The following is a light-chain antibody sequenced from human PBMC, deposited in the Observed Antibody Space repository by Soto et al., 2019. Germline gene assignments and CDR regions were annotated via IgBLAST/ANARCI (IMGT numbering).Light chain of an antibody. Sequence: EFLLTPTPCTLSLSPVVMASLKSLASETVTSDYLAWYQQKLGQAPRLLFYGASRRAAGIPDRFSGSGSGTDFTLIISRLEPEDFALYYCQQYNDWPLTFGQGTKVDIK. J-gene: IGKJ1*01. CDR1: ETVTSDY. V-gene: IGKV3-20*01. CDR2: GAS. CDR3: QQYNDWPLT.